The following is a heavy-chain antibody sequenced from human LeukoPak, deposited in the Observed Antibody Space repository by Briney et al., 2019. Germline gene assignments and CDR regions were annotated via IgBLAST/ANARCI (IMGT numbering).Heavy chain of an antibody. J-gene: IGHJ4*02. CDR2: IYYSGST. Sequence: PSETLSLTCTVPGDSISSGSYYSGWIPQPPGKGLEWIGSIYYSGSTYSNPSLQSRVAISLDTSQNQFSLRLSSVTAADTAVYYCARLRNTALIKDWTSFHFDSWGQGTLVTVS. V-gene: IGHV4-39*01. CDR1: GDSISSGSYY. CDR3: ARLRNTALIKDWTSFHFDS. D-gene: IGHD5-18*01.